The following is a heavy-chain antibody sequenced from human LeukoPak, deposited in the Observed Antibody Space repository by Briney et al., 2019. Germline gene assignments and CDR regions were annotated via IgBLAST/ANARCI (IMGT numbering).Heavy chain of an antibody. CDR2: IIPILGIA. V-gene: IGHV1-69*02. D-gene: IGHD4-17*01. CDR1: GGTHSSYT. CDR3: ASGLTVTTVSGGY. Sequence: SVKVSCKASGGTHSSYTISWVRQAPGQGLEWMGRIIPILGIANYAQKFQGRVTITADKSTSTAYMELSSLRSEDTAVYYCASGLTVTTVSGGYWGQGTLVTVSS. J-gene: IGHJ4*02.